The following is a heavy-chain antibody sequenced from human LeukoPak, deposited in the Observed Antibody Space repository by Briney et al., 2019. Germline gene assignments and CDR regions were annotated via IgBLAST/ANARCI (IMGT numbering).Heavy chain of an antibody. J-gene: IGHJ4*02. Sequence: GGSLRLSCAASGFIFSSFAMSWVRQVPGKGLEWVSSISDSGGSTYYAGSVKGRFTISRDNSKNTLYLQMNSLRAGDTAIYYCAKDRGRAATADYFDCWGQGTLVTISS. D-gene: IGHD2-15*01. CDR2: ISDSGGST. CDR3: AKDRGRAATADYFDC. V-gene: IGHV3-23*01. CDR1: GFIFSSFA.